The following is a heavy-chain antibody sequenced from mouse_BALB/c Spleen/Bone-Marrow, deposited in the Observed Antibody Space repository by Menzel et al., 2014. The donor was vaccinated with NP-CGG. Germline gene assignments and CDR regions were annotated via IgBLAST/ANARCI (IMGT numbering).Heavy chain of an antibody. V-gene: IGHV1-9*01. J-gene: IGHJ4*01. Sequence: VQLQQPGAELMKPGASVKISCKTTGYTFSGYWIGWVKQRPGHGLEWIGEILPGSTSTNYNEKFKDKATFTADTSSNTAYMQLSSLTSEDSAVYYCARDGYSSLVMDYWSQGPSVSASS. CDR3: ARDGYSSLVMDY. CDR2: ILPGSTST. CDR1: GYTFSGYW. D-gene: IGHD2-3*01.